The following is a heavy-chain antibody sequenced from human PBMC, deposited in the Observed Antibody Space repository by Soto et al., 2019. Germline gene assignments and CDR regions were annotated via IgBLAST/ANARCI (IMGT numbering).Heavy chain of an antibody. J-gene: IGHJ4*02. V-gene: IGHV3-23*01. D-gene: IGHD3-9*01. CDR1: GFAFDWFA. CDR2: ISYSGGSR. Sequence: EVKLLESGGGLVQPGGSLRLSCTASGFAFDWFAMNWVRQAPGKGLQWVSSISYSGGSRYYADSVKGRFTVSRDNSKKTLFLQINNLRAEDTAVYYCAKATDTEYYDIDYWGQGTLVTVAS. CDR3: AKATDTEYYDIDY.